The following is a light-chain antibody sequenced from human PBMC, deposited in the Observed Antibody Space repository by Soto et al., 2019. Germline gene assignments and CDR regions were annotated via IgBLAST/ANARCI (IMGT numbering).Light chain of an antibody. J-gene: IGKJ2*01. Sequence: DIQMTQSPSTLSASVGDRVTITCRASQNIRSSLAGYQQKSGKTPKVLIHRASSLKSGVPSRFSGSGSGTEFTLTISSLQPDDFATYYCQQYSSHIYTFGQGTKLEIK. CDR2: RAS. V-gene: IGKV1-5*03. CDR1: QNIRSS. CDR3: QQYSSHIYT.